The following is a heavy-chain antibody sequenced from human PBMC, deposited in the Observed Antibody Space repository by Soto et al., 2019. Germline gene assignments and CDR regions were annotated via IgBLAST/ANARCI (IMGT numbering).Heavy chain of an antibody. CDR1: GFTFSSYA. D-gene: IGHD3-3*01. CDR3: ATAKEGFWSGPFDY. CDR2: ISYDGSNN. V-gene: IGHV3-30-3*01. J-gene: IGHJ4*02. Sequence: QVQLVESGGGVVQPGRSLRLSCAASGFTFSSYAMHWVRQAPGKGLEWVAFISYDGSNNYYADSVKGRFSISRDNSKNTLYMQMNSLRAEDTAVYYCATAKEGFWSGPFDYWGQGTLVTVSS.